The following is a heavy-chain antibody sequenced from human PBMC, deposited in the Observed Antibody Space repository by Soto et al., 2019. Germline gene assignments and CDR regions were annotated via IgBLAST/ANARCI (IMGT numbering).Heavy chain of an antibody. CDR2: VSHDGRNT. J-gene: IGHJ4*02. V-gene: IGHV3-30*18. CDR3: ANGGRQGLVTSDFSY. Sequence: VQLVESGGGVVQPGRSLRLSCAASGFTFSDYAMHWVRQAPGKGLEWVAVVSHDGRNTHYADSVKGRFTISRDSSKNTVSLEMTSLRAEDRAGYCCANGGRQGLVTSDFSYWGQGALVTVSS. CDR1: GFTFSDYA. D-gene: IGHD6-19*01.